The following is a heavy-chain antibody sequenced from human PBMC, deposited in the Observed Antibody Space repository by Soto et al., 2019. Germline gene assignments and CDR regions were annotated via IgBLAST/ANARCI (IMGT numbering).Heavy chain of an antibody. D-gene: IGHD2-2*01. CDR3: ARAIVVPAAMPFDY. V-gene: IGHV4-34*01. CDR2: INHSGST. Sequence: TSETLSLTCAVYGGSFSGYYWSWIRQPPGKGLEWIGEINHSGSTNYNPSLKSRVTISVDTSKNQFSLKLSSVTAADTAVYYCARAIVVPAAMPFDYWGQGTLVTVSS. CDR1: GGSFSGYY. J-gene: IGHJ4*02.